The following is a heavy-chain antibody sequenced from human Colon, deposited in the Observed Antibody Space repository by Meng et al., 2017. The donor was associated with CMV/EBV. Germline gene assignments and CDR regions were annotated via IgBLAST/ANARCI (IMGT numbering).Heavy chain of an antibody. CDR3: ARDYYDTSGSI. V-gene: IGHV3-48*03. CDR2: ISSSGTI. Sequence: GESLKISCAASGFTFSSCGMNWVRQAPGKGLDWVSYISSSGTIYYADSVEGRFTISRDNAKNSLYLQMNSLRAEDTAVYFCARDYYDTSGSIWGQGTLVTVSS. J-gene: IGHJ4*02. CDR1: GFTFSSCG. D-gene: IGHD3-22*01.